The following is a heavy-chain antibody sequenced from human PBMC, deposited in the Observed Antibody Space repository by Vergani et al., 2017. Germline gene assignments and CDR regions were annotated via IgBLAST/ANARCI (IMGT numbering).Heavy chain of an antibody. Sequence: QVQLQESGPGLVKPSETLSLTCTVSGGSISSYYWSWIRQPPGKGLEWIGYIYYSGSTNYNPSLKSRVTISVDTSKNQFSLKLSSVTAADTAVYYCARSIVVVPAAMSVWFDPWGQGTLVTVSS. CDR1: GGSISSYY. CDR3: ARSIVVVPAAMSVWFDP. V-gene: IGHV4-59*01. J-gene: IGHJ5*02. D-gene: IGHD2-2*01. CDR2: IYYSGST.